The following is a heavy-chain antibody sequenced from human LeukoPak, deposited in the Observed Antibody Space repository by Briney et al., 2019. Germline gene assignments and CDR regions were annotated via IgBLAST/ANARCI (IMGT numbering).Heavy chain of an antibody. CDR1: GGSSSGYY. V-gene: IGHV4-34*01. D-gene: IGHD6-19*01. CDR2: INHSGST. CDR3: ASGSSGWLH. Sequence: SETLSLTCAVYGGSSSGYYWSWIRQPPRKGLEWIGEINHSGSTNYNPSLKSRVTISVDTSKNQFSLKLSSVTAADTAVYYCASGSSGWLHWGQGTLVTVSS. J-gene: IGHJ4*02.